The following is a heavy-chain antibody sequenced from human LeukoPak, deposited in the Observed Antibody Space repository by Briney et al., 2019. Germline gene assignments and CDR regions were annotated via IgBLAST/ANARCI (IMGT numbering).Heavy chain of an antibody. Sequence: LRLPCAASGFTFSSYSMNWVRQAPGKGLEWIGYIYYSGSTYYNPSLKSRVTISVDTSKNQFSLKLSSVTAADTAVYYCARVPDYYDSSGYIDYWGQGTLVTVSS. D-gene: IGHD3-22*01. CDR2: IYYSGST. J-gene: IGHJ4*02. V-gene: IGHV4-30-4*08. CDR3: ARVPDYYDSSGYIDY. CDR1: GFTFSSYS.